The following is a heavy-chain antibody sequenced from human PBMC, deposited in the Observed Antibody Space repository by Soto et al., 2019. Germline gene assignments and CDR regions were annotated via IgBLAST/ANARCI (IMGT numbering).Heavy chain of an antibody. J-gene: IGHJ4*02. Sequence: QVQLVQSGAEVKKPGASVKVSCKASGYTFTSYGISWVRQAPGQGREWMGWISAYNGNTNYAQKLQGRVTMTTDTSTSTAYMELRTLRSAVTAVYYCVVAAQPSYFDYWGQGTLVTVSS. D-gene: IGHD2-15*01. CDR1: GYTFTSYG. CDR3: VVAAQPSYFDY. CDR2: ISAYNGNT. V-gene: IGHV1-18*01.